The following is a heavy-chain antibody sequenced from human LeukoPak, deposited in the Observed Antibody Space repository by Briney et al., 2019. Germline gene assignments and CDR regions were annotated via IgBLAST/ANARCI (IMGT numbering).Heavy chain of an antibody. Sequence: SVKVSCKASGGTFSNYAISWVRQAPGQGLEWMGGIIPIFGTANYAQKFQGRVTITAGESTSTAYMELSSLRSEDTAVYYCARHPGYCSGGSCYYYYYYGMDVWGKGTTVTVSS. CDR1: GGTFSNYA. CDR2: IIPIFGTA. D-gene: IGHD2-15*01. J-gene: IGHJ6*04. CDR3: ARHPGYCSGGSCYYYYYYGMDV. V-gene: IGHV1-69*13.